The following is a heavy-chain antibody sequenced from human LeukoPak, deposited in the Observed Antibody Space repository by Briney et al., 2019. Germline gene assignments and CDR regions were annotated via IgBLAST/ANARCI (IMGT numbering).Heavy chain of an antibody. J-gene: IGHJ1*01. D-gene: IGHD6-13*01. CDR1: GGSISSGDYY. CDR2: MYYSGST. Sequence: AQTLSLSCTVSGGSISSGDYYWSWIRQPPGKGLEWIGYMYYSGSTYYNPSLKSRVTISVDTSKNQFSLKLSSVTAADTAVYYCARDPAVGQQSGLWGQGILVTVSS. V-gene: IGHV4-30-4*01. CDR3: ARDPAVGQQSGL.